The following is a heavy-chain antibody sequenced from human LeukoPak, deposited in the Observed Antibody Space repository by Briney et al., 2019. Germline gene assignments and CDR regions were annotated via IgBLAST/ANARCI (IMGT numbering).Heavy chain of an antibody. CDR1: AFTPNGYV. V-gene: IGHV3-23*01. J-gene: IGHJ4*02. CDR2: VIGSGGST. CDR3: AFQNTGHYFPFDY. Sequence: GGSLRLSCAPSAFTPNGYVINWVSPAPEAGRGWGSFVIGSGGSTDYADSVKGRFTISRDNSKNTLYLQMNSLRAEDTALYYCAFQNTGHYFPFDYWGQGTLVTVSS. D-gene: IGHD3-22*01.